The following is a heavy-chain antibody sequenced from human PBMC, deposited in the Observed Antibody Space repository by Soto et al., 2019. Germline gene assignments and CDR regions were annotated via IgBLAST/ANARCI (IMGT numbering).Heavy chain of an antibody. J-gene: IGHJ3*02. CDR1: GGSNSSSNW. CDR3: ARHTDDILTGNEALDI. V-gene: IGHV4-4*02. D-gene: IGHD3-9*01. Sequence: SETLSLTCAVSGGSNSSSNWWSWVRQPPGKGLEWIGEIYHSGSTYYNPSLKSRVTISVDKSKNQFSLKLSSVTAADTAVYYCARHTDDILTGNEALDIWGQGTVVTVSS. CDR2: IYHSGST.